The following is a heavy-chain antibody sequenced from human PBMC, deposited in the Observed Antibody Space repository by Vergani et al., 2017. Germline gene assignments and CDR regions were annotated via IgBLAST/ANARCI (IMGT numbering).Heavy chain of an antibody. J-gene: IGHJ2*01. CDR2: INPNSGGT. V-gene: IGHV1-2*02. Sequence: QVQLVQSGAEVKKPGASVKVSCKASGYTFTGYYMHWVRQAPGQGLEWMGWINPNSGGTNYAQKFQGRVTMTRDTSISTAYMELSRLRSDDTAVYYCARGLGSSWYSLDALWYFDLWGRGTLVTVSS. CDR1: GYTFTGYY. D-gene: IGHD6-13*01. CDR3: ARGLGSSWYSLDALWYFDL.